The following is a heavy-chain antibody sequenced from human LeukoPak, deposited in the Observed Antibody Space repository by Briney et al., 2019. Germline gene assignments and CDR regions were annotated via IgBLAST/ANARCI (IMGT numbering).Heavy chain of an antibody. Sequence: GRSLRLSCAASGFTFSSYGMHWVRQAPGKGLEWVAVISYDGSNKYYADSVKGRFTISRDNSKNTLYLQMNSLRAEDTAVYYCAKGLGGYVPFDYWGQGTLVTVSS. J-gene: IGHJ4*02. CDR1: GFTFSSYG. D-gene: IGHD3-22*01. V-gene: IGHV3-30*18. CDR3: AKGLGGYVPFDY. CDR2: ISYDGSNK.